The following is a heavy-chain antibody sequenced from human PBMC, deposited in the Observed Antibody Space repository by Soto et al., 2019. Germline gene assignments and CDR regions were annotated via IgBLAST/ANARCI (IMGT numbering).Heavy chain of an antibody. J-gene: IGHJ6*03. V-gene: IGHV4-34*01. CDR2: INHRGST. D-gene: IGHD4-17*01. CDR3: ARGVQVTVNSYYYYMDV. Sequence: QVQLQQWGAGLLKSSETLSLTCAVYGGSFRGYYWSWIRQPPGRGLEGSGEINHRGSTDYNTSLMSRVNISVETSKNQLFLKLSSVTAADAAVYYCARGVQVTVNSYYYYMDVWGKGTTVTVSS. CDR1: GGSFRGYY.